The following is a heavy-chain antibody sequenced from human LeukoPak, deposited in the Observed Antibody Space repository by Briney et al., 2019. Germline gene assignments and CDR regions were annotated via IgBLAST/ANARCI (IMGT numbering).Heavy chain of an antibody. CDR2: IYYSGST. Sequence: SETLSLTCTVSGGSISSGGYYWSWIRQHPGKGLEWIGYIYYSGSTYYNPSLKSRVTISVDRSKNQFSLKLSSVTAADTAVYYCARSRRWLHPYFDYWGQGTLVTVSS. V-gene: IGHV4-31*03. J-gene: IGHJ4*02. CDR3: ARSRRWLHPYFDY. D-gene: IGHD5-24*01. CDR1: GGSISSGGYY.